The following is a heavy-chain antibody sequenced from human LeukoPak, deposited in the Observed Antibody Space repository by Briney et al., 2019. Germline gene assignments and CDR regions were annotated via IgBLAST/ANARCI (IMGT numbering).Heavy chain of an antibody. CDR1: GFTFSSYW. Sequence: GGSLRLSCAASGFTFSSYWMSWVRQAPGKGLEWVANIKQDGSEKDYVDSVKGRFTISRYNAKNSLYLQMNSLRAEDTAVYYCARDYYDSSGYQYYFDYWGQGTLVTVSS. V-gene: IGHV3-7*01. CDR3: ARDYYDSSGYQYYFDY. J-gene: IGHJ4*02. D-gene: IGHD3-22*01. CDR2: IKQDGSEK.